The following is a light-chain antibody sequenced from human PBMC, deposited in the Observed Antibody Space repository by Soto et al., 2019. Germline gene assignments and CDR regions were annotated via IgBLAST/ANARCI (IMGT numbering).Light chain of an antibody. J-gene: IGLJ2*01. CDR3: QVWDSSSDHVV. CDR2: DDS. Sequence: SYELTQPPSVSVAPGQTARITWGGNNIGSKSVHWYQQKPGQAPVLVVYDDSDRPSGIPERFSGSNSGNTATLTISRVEAGDEADYYCQVWDSSSDHVVFCGGTKLTVL. CDR1: NIGSKS. V-gene: IGLV3-21*02.